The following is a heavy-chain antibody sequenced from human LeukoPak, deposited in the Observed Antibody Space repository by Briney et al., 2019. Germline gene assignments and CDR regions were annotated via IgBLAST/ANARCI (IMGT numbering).Heavy chain of an antibody. V-gene: IGHV4-4*07. CDR3: ARSPHSSCYHHTTLCGWFDP. J-gene: IGHJ5*02. CDR2: IYTSGST. CDR1: GSSISSYY. Sequence: NSSETLSLTCTVSGSSISSYYWSWIRQPAGKGLEWIGRIYTSGSTNYNPSLKSRVTMSVDTSKNQFSLKLSSVTAADTAVYYCARSPHSSCYHHTTLCGWFDPWGQGTLVTVSS. D-gene: IGHD2-15*01.